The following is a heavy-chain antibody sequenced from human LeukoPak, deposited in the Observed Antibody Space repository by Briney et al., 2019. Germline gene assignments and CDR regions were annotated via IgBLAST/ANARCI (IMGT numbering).Heavy chain of an antibody. J-gene: IGHJ4*02. CDR2: IYYSGSI. Sequence: PSESLSLTCTVSGGSISSSYWSWIRQPPGKGLEWIGYIYYSGSINYNPSLKSRVTIAVDTSKNQFSLKLSSVTAADTAVYYCARAASDYDILTGYIPAPFDYWGQGTLVTVSS. CDR3: ARAASDYDILTGYIPAPFDY. D-gene: IGHD3-9*01. CDR1: GGSISSSY. V-gene: IGHV4-59*01.